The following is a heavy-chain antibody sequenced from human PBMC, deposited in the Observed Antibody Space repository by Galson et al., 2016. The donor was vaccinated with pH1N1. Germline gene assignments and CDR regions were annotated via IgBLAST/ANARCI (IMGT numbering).Heavy chain of an antibody. Sequence: SVKVSCKASGGTFISHVISWVRQAPGQGLEWMGGIIPIMDMAKYAQKFQSRVTITVDKSTRTAYMDLSSLRSEDTAVYFCATVSGYCSGGRCYYAFDIWGQGTMVTVAS. V-gene: IGHV1-69*10. CDR2: IIPIMDMA. CDR3: ATVSGYCSGGRCYYAFDI. J-gene: IGHJ3*02. CDR1: GGTFISHV. D-gene: IGHD2-15*01.